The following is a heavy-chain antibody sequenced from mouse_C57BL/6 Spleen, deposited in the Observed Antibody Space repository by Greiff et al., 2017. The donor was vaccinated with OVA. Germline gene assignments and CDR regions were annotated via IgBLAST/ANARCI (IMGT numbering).Heavy chain of an antibody. CDR1: GYTFTSYG. CDR3: AKDYYGSSYDAMDY. V-gene: IGHV1-81*01. CDR2: IYPRSGNT. J-gene: IGHJ4*01. D-gene: IGHD1-1*01. Sequence: VKLQQSGAELARPGASVKLSCKASGYTFTSYGISWVKQRTGQGLEWIGEIYPRSGNTYYNEKFKGKATLTADKSSSTAYMELRSLTSEDSAVYFCAKDYYGSSYDAMDYWGQGTSVTVSS.